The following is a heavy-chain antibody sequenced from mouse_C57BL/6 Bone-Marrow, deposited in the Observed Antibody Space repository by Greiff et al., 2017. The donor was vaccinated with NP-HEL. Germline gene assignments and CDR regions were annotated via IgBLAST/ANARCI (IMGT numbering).Heavy chain of an antibody. D-gene: IGHD1-2*01. CDR3: ARSALYGPFAY. Sequence: QVQLQQSGAGLARPGASVKLSCKASGYTFTSYGISWVKQRTGQGLEWIGEIYPRSGNTYYNEKFKGKATLTADKSSSTAYMELRSLTSEDSAVYFCARSALYGPFAYWGQGTLVTVSA. CDR1: GYTFTSYG. V-gene: IGHV1-81*01. CDR2: IYPRSGNT. J-gene: IGHJ3*01.